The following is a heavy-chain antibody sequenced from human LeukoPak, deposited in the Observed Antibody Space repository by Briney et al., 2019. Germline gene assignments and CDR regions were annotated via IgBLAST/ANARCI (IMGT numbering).Heavy chain of an antibody. CDR3: ASYYYDSSGYQDYFDY. D-gene: IGHD3-22*01. CDR1: GGSIISHY. V-gene: IGHV4-59*11. J-gene: IGHJ4*02. Sequence: PSETLSLTCTVSGGSIISHYWSWIRQPPGKGLEWIGYICYSGSTNYNPSLKSRVTISVDTSKNQFSLKLSSVTAADTAVYYCASYYYDSSGYQDYFDYWGQGTLVTVSS. CDR2: ICYSGST.